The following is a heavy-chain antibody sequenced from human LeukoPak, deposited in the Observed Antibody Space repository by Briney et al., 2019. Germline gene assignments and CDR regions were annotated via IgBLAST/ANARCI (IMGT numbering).Heavy chain of an antibody. D-gene: IGHD6-19*01. V-gene: IGHV1-18*01. CDR1: GYTFTNFG. CDR3: ARGGGLVPGTWFDP. J-gene: IGHJ5*02. Sequence: ASVKVSCKASGYTFTNFGISWGRQAPGQGLEWVGWISAYNGNTNYAQEVHGRVTMTTDASTGPAYLELRSLRSDDTAVYYCARGGGLVPGTWFDPWGQGTLVTVSS. CDR2: ISAYNGNT.